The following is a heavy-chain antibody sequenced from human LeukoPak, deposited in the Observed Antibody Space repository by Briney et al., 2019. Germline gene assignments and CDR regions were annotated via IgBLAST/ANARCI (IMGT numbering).Heavy chain of an antibody. Sequence: ASVKVSCKASGYTFTGYYMHWVRQAPGQGLEWMGWINPNSGGTNYAQKFQGRATMARDTSISTAYMELSRLRSDDTAVYYCASLEGEAGSFDYWGQGTLVTVSS. J-gene: IGHJ4*02. D-gene: IGHD6-19*01. CDR1: GYTFTGYY. V-gene: IGHV1-2*02. CDR2: INPNSGGT. CDR3: ASLEGEAGSFDY.